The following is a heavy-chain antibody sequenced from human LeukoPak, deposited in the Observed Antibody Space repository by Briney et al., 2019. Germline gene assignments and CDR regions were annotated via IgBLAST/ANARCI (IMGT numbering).Heavy chain of an antibody. J-gene: IGHJ3*02. Sequence: SVKVSCKASGDTFTSYAISWVRQAPGQGLEWMGGIIPILGTANYAQKFQGRVTITADQSTNTAYMELGSLRSEDTAVYYCARGYCSGGSCYPDAFDIWGQGTMVTVSS. CDR3: ARGYCSGGSCYPDAFDI. CDR2: IIPILGTA. D-gene: IGHD2-15*01. V-gene: IGHV1-69*10. CDR1: GDTFTSYA.